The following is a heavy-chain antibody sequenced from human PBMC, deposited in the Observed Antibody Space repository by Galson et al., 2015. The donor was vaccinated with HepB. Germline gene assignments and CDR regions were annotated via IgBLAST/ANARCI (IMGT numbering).Heavy chain of an antibody. Sequence: SVKVSCKASGGTFSSYAISWVRQAPGQGLEWMGGIIPIFGTANYAQKFQGRVTITADESTSTAYMELSSLRSEDTAVYYCARDRTRYYYDSSGYFGAFDIWGQGTMVTVSS. D-gene: IGHD3-22*01. CDR1: GGTFSSYA. V-gene: IGHV1-69*13. CDR2: IIPIFGTA. CDR3: ARDRTRYYYDSSGYFGAFDI. J-gene: IGHJ3*02.